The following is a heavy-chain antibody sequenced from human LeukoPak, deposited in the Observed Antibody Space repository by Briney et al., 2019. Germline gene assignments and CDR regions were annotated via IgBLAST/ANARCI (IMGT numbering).Heavy chain of an antibody. V-gene: IGHV4-39*01. CDR2: IYYSGST. CDR3: ARPYSGWLVQSEAFDI. D-gene: IGHD6-19*01. Sequence: SETLSLTCTVSGGSISSSSYYWGWIRQPPGKGLEWIGSIYYSGSTYYNPSLKSRVTISVDTSKNQFSLKLSSVTAADTAVYYCARPYSGWLVQSEAFDIWGQGTMVTASS. CDR1: GGSISSSSYY. J-gene: IGHJ3*02.